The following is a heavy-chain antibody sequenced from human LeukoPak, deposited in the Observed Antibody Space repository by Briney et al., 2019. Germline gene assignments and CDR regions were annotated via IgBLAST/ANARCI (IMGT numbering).Heavy chain of an antibody. CDR2: IIPIFGTA. CDR3: AITGRLLWFGELLSPFDY. Sequence: SVKVSCKASGGTFSSYAISWVRQAPGQGLEWMGGIIPIFGTANYAQKFQGRVTITTDESTSTAYMELSSLRSEDTAVCYCAITGRLLWFGELLSPFDYWGQGTLVTVSS. J-gene: IGHJ4*02. CDR1: GGTFSSYA. V-gene: IGHV1-69*05. D-gene: IGHD3-10*01.